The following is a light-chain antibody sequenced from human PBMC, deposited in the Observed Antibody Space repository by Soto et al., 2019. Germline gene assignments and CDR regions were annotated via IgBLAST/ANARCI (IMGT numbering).Light chain of an antibody. J-gene: IGKJ2*01. CDR3: KQSYSSPYT. CDR2: GTS. V-gene: IGKV1-39*01. CDR1: ETISWY. Sequence: DLQMTQSPSSLSASVGDRVTITCRASETISWYLNWYQQKPGKAPNILISGTSSLQGGAPARFSGSGSGTDFTLTISSLQPEDFATYYCKQSYSSPYTFGQGTKLELK.